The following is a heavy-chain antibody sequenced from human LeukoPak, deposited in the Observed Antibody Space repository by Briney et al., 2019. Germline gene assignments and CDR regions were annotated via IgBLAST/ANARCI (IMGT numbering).Heavy chain of an antibody. Sequence: SETLSLTCAVSGGSISSSNWWSWVRQPPGKGLEWIGEIYHSGSTNYNPSLKSRVTISVDKSKNQFSLKLSSVTAADTAVYYCASLAMVRGVPFDYWGQGTLVTVSS. CDR3: ASLAMVRGVPFDY. V-gene: IGHV4-4*02. CDR1: GGSISSSNW. CDR2: IYHSGST. J-gene: IGHJ4*02. D-gene: IGHD3-10*01.